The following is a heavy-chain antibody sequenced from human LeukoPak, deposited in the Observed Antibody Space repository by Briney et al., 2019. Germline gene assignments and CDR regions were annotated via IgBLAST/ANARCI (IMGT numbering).Heavy chain of an antibody. CDR2: IYHSGST. CDR3: ARDSGSGSWENWFDP. D-gene: IGHD3-10*01. CDR1: GGSMSSGGYY. V-gene: IGHV4-30-2*01. J-gene: IGHJ5*02. Sequence: SQTLSLTCTVSGGSMSSGGYYWSWIRQPPGKVLEWIGYIYHSGSTYYNPSLKSRVTRSVDRSKNQFSLKLSSVTAADTAVYYCARDSGSGSWENWFDPWGQGTLVTVSS.